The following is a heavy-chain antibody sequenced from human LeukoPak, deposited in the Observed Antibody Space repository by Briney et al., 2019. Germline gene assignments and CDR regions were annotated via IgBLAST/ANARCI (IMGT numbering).Heavy chain of an antibody. V-gene: IGHV3-30*18. J-gene: IGHJ4*02. CDR1: GFTFSNYG. CDR3: AKGRFSVIRGVDYYFDS. D-gene: IGHD3-10*01. CDR2: FSYDGGNK. Sequence: PGGSLRLSCAASGFTFSNYGMHWVRQAPGKGLEWVAVFSYDGGNKYYLDSVKGRFTISRDNSKNILYLQVSSLRPQDTAVYYCAKGRFSVIRGVDYYFDSWGQGTLVTVSS.